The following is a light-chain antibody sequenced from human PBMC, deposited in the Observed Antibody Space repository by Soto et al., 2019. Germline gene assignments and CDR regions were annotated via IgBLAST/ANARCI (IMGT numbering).Light chain of an antibody. Sequence: ETVLTQSPATLSLSPGEKATLSCRASQSVSSYLAGYQQKPGQAPRLLIYDASNRATGIPARFSGSGSGTDFTLPISSLEPEDFAVYYCQQRSNWHPLTFGGGTKVDIK. V-gene: IGKV3-11*01. CDR2: DAS. J-gene: IGKJ4*01. CDR1: QSVSSY. CDR3: QQRSNWHPLT.